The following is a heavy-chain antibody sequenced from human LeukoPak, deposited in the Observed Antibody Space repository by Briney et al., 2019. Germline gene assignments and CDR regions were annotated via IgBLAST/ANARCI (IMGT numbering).Heavy chain of an antibody. Sequence: GTSVKVSCKASGFTFTSSAVQWVRQARGQRPEWIGWIVVGSGNTNYAQKFQERVTITRDMSTSTAYMELSSLRSEDTAVYYCAADRSSGSYSNYYYYYYMDVWGKGTTVTVSS. J-gene: IGHJ6*03. CDR3: AADRSSGSYSNYYYYYYMDV. D-gene: IGHD1-26*01. CDR2: IVVGSGNT. V-gene: IGHV1-58*01. CDR1: GFTFTSSA.